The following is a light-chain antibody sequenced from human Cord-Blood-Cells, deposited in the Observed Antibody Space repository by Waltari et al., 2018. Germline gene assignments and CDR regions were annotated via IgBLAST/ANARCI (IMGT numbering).Light chain of an antibody. V-gene: IGLV6-57*03. CDR3: QSYDSSNHWV. J-gene: IGLJ3*02. CDR1: SGSIASNS. Sequence: NFMLTQPHSVSESPGKTVTISCTRSSGSIASNSVQWYHQRPGSAPTTVIYEHNQTPSGVPDRFSGSIDGSANSSTLTISGLKTEDEADYYCQSYDSSNHWVFGGGTKLTVL. CDR2: EHN.